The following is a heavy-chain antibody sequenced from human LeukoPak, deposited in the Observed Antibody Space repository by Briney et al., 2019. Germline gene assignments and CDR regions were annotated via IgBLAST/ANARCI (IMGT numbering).Heavy chain of an antibody. CDR1: GGSISSGSYY. CDR3: ARGGGSYFDY. CDR2: ISTSGST. V-gene: IGHV4-61*02. D-gene: IGHD1-26*01. Sequence: PSETLSLTCTVSGGSISSGSYYWSWIRQPAGTGLEWIGRISTSGSTNYNPSLKSRVTISVDTSKNQFSLKLSSVTAADTAVCYCARGGGSYFDYWGQGTLVTVSS. J-gene: IGHJ4*02.